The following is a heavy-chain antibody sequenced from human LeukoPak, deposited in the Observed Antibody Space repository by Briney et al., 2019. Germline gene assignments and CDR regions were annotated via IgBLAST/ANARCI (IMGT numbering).Heavy chain of an antibody. D-gene: IGHD5-18*01. CDR1: GFTFSSYA. CDR3: AREDILNVDTAMAPLFDY. J-gene: IGHJ4*02. V-gene: IGHV3-30-3*01. Sequence: PGRSLRLSCAASGFTFSSYAMHWVRQAPGKGLEWVAVISYDGSNKYYADSVKGRFTISRDNSKNTLYLQMNSLRAEDTAVYYCAREDILNVDTAMAPLFDYWGQGTLVTVSS. CDR2: ISYDGSNK.